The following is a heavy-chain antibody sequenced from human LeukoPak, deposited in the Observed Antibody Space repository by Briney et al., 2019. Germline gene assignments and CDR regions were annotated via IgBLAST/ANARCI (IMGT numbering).Heavy chain of an antibody. CDR1: GDSITNYY. CDR2: IYYSGST. CDR3: ARSGVITGWFDP. V-gene: IGHV4-59*01. Sequence: SETLSLTCSVSGDSITNYYWSWIRQPPGKGLEWIGYIYYSGSTNYNPSLKSRVTISVDTSKNQFSLKLSSVTAADTAVYYCARSGVITGWFDPWGQGSLVTVSS. D-gene: IGHD1-20*01. J-gene: IGHJ5*02.